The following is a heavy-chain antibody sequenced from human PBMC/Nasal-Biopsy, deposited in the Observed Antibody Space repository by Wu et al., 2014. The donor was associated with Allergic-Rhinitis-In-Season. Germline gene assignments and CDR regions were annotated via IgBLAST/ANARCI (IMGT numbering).Heavy chain of an antibody. V-gene: IGHV3-9*01. CDR1: GFTFDDYA. CDR3: AKEQSRYGSGTKHFYGMDV. D-gene: IGHD3-10*01. Sequence: LRLSCAASGFTFDDYAMHWVRQAPGKGLEWVSGINWNSDKIGYADSVKGRFTISRDNAKNSLDLQMNSLGAEDTAVYHCAKEQSRYGSGTKHFYGMDVWGQGTTVTVSS. CDR2: INWNSDKI. J-gene: IGHJ6*02.